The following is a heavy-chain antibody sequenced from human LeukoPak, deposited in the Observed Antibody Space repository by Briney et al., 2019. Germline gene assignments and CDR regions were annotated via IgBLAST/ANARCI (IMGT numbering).Heavy chain of an antibody. J-gene: IGHJ3*02. CDR2: IYYSGST. CDR3: ARFPTFGAFDI. V-gene: IGHV4-59*11. Sequence: SETLSLTCTVSGGSISSHYWSWIRQPPGKGLEWIGYIYYSGSTNYNPSLKSRVTISVDTSKNQFSLKLSSVTAADTAVYYCARFPTFGAFDIWGQGTMVTVSS. D-gene: IGHD3-10*01. CDR1: GGSISSHY.